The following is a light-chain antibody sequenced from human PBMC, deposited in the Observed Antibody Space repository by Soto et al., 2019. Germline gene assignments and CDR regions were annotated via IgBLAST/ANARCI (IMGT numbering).Light chain of an antibody. CDR1: QSVSSN. CDR3: QQYGTSPIT. V-gene: IGKV3-20*01. CDR2: GAS. J-gene: IGKJ5*01. Sequence: EIVMTQSPATLSVSPGERATLSFRASQSVSSNLAWYQQKPGQAPRLLIYGASNRATGIPDRFSGSGSGTDFTLTISRLEPEDFAVYYCQQYGTSPITFGQGTRLEIK.